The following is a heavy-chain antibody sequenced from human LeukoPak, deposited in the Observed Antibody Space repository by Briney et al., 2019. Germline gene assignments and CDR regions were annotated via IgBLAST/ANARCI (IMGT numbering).Heavy chain of an antibody. CDR2: ISSSSSYI. J-gene: IGHJ4*02. V-gene: IGHV3-21*01. CDR3: ARDPSNYGDYFQYYFDY. Sequence: GGSLRLSCAASGFTFSSYSRNWVRQAPGKGLEWVSSISSSSSYIYYADSVKGRFTISRDNAKNSLYLQMNSLRAEDTAVYYCARDPSNYGDYFQYYFDYWGQGTLVTVSS. CDR1: GFTFSSYS. D-gene: IGHD4-17*01.